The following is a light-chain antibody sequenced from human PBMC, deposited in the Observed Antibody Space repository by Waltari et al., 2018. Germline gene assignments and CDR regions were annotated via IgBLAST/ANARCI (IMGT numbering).Light chain of an antibody. CDR2: KAS. CDR1: QSVDSW. V-gene: IGKV1-5*03. CDR3: QQYHTYWT. J-gene: IGKJ1*01. Sequence: DIQMTQSPSTLSASVGDRVPITCRASQSVDSWLAWYQQTPRKAPRLLIQKASNLESGVPSRFSGSGFGTEFNLTISGLQPDDFATYYCQQYHTYWTFGQGTKVDIK.